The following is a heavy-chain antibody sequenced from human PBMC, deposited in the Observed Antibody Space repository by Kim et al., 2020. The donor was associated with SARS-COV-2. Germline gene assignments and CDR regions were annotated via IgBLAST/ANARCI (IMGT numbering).Heavy chain of an antibody. CDR2: ISYDGSNK. Sequence: GGSLRLSCAASGFTFSSYGMHWVRQAPGKGLEWVAVISYDGSNKYYADSVKGRFTISRDNSKNTLYLQMNSLRAEDTAVYYCAKDRWFDPWGQGTLVTVSS. V-gene: IGHV3-30*18. CDR1: GFTFSSYG. J-gene: IGHJ5*02. CDR3: AKDRWFDP.